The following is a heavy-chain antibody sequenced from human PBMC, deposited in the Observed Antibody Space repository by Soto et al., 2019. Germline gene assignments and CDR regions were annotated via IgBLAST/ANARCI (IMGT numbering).Heavy chain of an antibody. CDR1: GFSFTDYW. Sequence: GGSLRLSCGASGFSFTDYWMHWVRQAPGKGLVWVSCINSDGSSTRYADSVKGRFTISRDNAKNTVFLQMNSLRAEDTAVYFCARDVQFQSFDFWGQGTLVTVSS. V-gene: IGHV3-74*01. J-gene: IGHJ4*02. D-gene: IGHD4-4*01. CDR2: INSDGSST. CDR3: ARDVQFQSFDF.